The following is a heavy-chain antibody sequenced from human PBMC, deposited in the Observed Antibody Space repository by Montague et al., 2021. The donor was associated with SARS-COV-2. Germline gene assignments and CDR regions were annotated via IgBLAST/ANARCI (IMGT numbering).Heavy chain of an antibody. CDR3: ARYTSRMYGSFDF. V-gene: IGHV2-5*02. CDR1: GFSLTTNGMG. D-gene: IGHD3-16*02. J-gene: IGHJ4*02. Sequence: PALVKPTQTLTLTCTVSGFSLTTNGMGVGWIRQPPGEAPAWLALIYWDDDKRYSPSLKTRFTITKDTSRNQVVLTMTNVDPGDTGTYFCARYTSRMYGSFDFWGQGALVSVSS. CDR2: IYWDDDK.